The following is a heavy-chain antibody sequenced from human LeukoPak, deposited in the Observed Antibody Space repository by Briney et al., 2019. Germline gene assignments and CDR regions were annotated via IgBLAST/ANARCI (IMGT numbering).Heavy chain of an antibody. Sequence: SETLSLTCTVSGGSISGYCWSWIRQPPGKGLEWIGYISYSGSTNYNPSLKSRVSISVDTSKNQFPLNLSSLTAADTAVFYCARHGSGWSFDYWGQGTLITVSS. J-gene: IGHJ4*01. CDR3: ARHGSGWSFDY. CDR1: GGSISGYC. V-gene: IGHV4-59*08. D-gene: IGHD6-19*01. CDR2: ISYSGST.